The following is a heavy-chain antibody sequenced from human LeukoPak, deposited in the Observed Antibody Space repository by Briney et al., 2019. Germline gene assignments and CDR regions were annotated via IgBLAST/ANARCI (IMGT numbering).Heavy chain of an antibody. Sequence: PGVSLRLSCAASGFTFSSYAMSWVRQAPGKGLEWVSAISGSGGSTYYADSVKGRLTISRDNSKNTLYLQMNSLRAEDTAVYYCAKDSSSSVEIDYWGQGTLVTVSS. J-gene: IGHJ4*02. CDR1: GFTFSSYA. D-gene: IGHD6-13*01. V-gene: IGHV3-23*01. CDR3: AKDSSSSVEIDY. CDR2: ISGSGGST.